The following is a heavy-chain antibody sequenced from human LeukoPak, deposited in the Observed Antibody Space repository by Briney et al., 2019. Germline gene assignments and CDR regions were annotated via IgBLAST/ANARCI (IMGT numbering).Heavy chain of an antibody. D-gene: IGHD5-12*01. Sequence: GGSLRLSCAASGFTFSSYAMSCVRQAPGKGLEGVSAISGSGGSTYYADSVKGRFTISRDNSKNTLYLQMNSLRAEDTAVYYCAKDSGYDSSYYYYMDVWGKGTTVTVSS. CDR1: GFTFSSYA. CDR2: ISGSGGST. V-gene: IGHV3-23*01. J-gene: IGHJ6*03. CDR3: AKDSGYDSSYYYYMDV.